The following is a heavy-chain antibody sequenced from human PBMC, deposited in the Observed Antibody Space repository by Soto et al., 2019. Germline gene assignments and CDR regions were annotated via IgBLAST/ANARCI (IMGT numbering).Heavy chain of an antibody. J-gene: IGHJ4*02. V-gene: IGHV3-30*18. Sequence: QVQLVESGGGVVQPGRSLRLSCAASGFTFSSYGMHWVRQAPGKGLEWVAVISYDGSNKYYADSVEGRFTISRDNSKNTLYLQMNSLRAEDTAVYYCAKDGGMTFWGQGTLVTVSS. CDR3: AKDGGMTF. CDR2: ISYDGSNK. D-gene: IGHD3-16*01. CDR1: GFTFSSYG.